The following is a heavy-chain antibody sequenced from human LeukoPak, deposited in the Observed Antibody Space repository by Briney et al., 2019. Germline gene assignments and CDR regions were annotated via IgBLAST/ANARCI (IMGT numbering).Heavy chain of an antibody. CDR3: ASGPKAYYDSSGKYNWFDP. CDR1: GGSISSGSYY. Sequence: PSETLSLTCTVSGGSISSGSYYWSWIRQPAGKGLEWIGRIYTSGTTNYNPSLKSRVTISVDTSKNQFSLKLSYVTAADTAVYYCASGPKAYYDSSGKYNWFDPWAREPWSPSPQ. D-gene: IGHD3-22*01. CDR2: IYTSGTT. J-gene: IGHJ5*02. V-gene: IGHV4-61*02.